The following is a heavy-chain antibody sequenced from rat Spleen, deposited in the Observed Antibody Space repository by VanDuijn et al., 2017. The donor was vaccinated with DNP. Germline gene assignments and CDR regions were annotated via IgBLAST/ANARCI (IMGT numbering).Heavy chain of an antibody. CDR3: AGRPPPTRGPFDY. CDR2: ISYNGGTP. CDR1: GFIFSNHW. D-gene: IGHD1-4*01. J-gene: IGHJ2*01. V-gene: IGHV5-31*01. Sequence: EVQLVESGGGPVQPGRSLKISCIASGFIFSNHWMTWIRQAPAKGLEWVATISYNGGTPYYRDSVKGRVTISRDNAQSTLYLQLDSLRSDDTATYSCAGRPPPTRGPFDYWGQGIMVTVSS.